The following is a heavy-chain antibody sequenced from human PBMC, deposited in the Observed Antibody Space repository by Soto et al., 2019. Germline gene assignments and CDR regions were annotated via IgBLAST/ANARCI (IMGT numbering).Heavy chain of an antibody. CDR1: GFTFSSYA. V-gene: IGHV3-64*02. Sequence: LSLSCASSGFTFSSYAMHWVRQAPGKGLEYVSAISSNGGSTYYADSVKGRFTISRDNSKNTLYLQMGSLRAEDMAVYYCARAKGIGLDYWGQGTLVTVSS. J-gene: IGHJ4*02. CDR3: ARAKGIGLDY. CDR2: ISSNGGST. D-gene: IGHD3-3*02.